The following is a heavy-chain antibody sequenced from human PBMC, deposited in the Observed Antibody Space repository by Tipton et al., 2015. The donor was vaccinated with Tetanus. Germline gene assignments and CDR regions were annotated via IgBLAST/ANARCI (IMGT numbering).Heavy chain of an antibody. Sequence: LRLSCTVSGGFSSGDYYWSWIRQHPGKGLEWIGYIYYTGNTYYNPSLKSRVTISVDTSNNQFTLRLISVTAADTAVYYCARGGDTYFGSSCFYDWWGQGTRVTVSS. CDR2: IYYTGNT. D-gene: IGHD3-22*01. CDR1: GGFSSGDYY. J-gene: IGHJ4*02. V-gene: IGHV4-31*02. CDR3: ARGGDTYFGSSCFYDW.